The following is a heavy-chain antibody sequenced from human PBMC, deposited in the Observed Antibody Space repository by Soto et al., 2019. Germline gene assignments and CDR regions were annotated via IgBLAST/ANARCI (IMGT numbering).Heavy chain of an antibody. CDR3: ARDCSSTRCYHL. J-gene: IGHJ4*02. D-gene: IGHD2-2*01. Sequence: TGGSLRLSCAASGFTLSNYAMSWVRQAPGKGLEWVSGIGGSGSSTYYADTVKGRFTISRDNSKKTLHLQMSSLRAEDTAVYYCARDCSSTRCYHLWGQGTLVTVSS. V-gene: IGHV3-23*01. CDR2: IGGSGSST. CDR1: GFTLSNYA.